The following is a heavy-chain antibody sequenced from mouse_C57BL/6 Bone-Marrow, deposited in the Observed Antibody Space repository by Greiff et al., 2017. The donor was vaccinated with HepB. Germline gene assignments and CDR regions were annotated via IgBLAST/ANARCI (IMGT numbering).Heavy chain of an antibody. D-gene: IGHD1-1*01. Sequence: EVMLVESGGGLVQPGGSLSLSCAASGFTFTDYYMSWVRQPPGKALEWLGFIRNKANGYTTEYSASVKGRFTISRDNSQSILYLQMNALRAEDSATYYCASRNDSSRYYYAMDYWGQGTSVTVSS. CDR3: ASRNDSSRYYYAMDY. J-gene: IGHJ4*01. V-gene: IGHV7-3*01. CDR2: IRNKANGYTT. CDR1: GFTFTDYY.